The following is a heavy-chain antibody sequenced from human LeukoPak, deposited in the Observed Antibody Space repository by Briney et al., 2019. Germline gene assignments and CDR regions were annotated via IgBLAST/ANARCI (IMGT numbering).Heavy chain of an antibody. CDR2: IWFNGGKK. Sequence: GGSLRLSCAASGFTFTKYDMHWFRQAPGKGLEWVADIWFNGGKKYFPDSVRGRFTISRDNYKNTVYLQMTSLRVEDTSVYYSPRLGEGVNVWFRAVDFDSGGKAALATFS. CDR3: PRLGEGVNVWFRAVDFDS. V-gene: IGHV3-33*03. D-gene: IGHD2-21*01. J-gene: IGHJ4*02. CDR1: GFTFTKYD.